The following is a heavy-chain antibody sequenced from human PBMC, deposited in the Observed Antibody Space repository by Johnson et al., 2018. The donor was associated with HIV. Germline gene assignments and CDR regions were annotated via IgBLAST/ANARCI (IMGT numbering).Heavy chain of an antibody. Sequence: QVQLVESGGGVVQPGRSLRLSCAASGFTFSSYGMHWVRQAPGKGLEWVAVIWYDGSNKYYADSVKGRFTISRDNSKNTLYLQMNSLRAEDTAVYYCAKDSPGEGDAFDIGGQGTMVTVSS. CDR3: AKDSPGEGDAFDI. CDR2: IWYDGSNK. J-gene: IGHJ3*02. V-gene: IGHV3-33*06. D-gene: IGHD3-10*01. CDR1: GFTFSSYG.